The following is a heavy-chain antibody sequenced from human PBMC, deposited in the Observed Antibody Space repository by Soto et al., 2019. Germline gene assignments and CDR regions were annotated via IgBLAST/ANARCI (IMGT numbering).Heavy chain of an antibody. D-gene: IGHD3-16*01. CDR3: ARDMRGDSDFVY. V-gene: IGHV1-69*10. CDR2: IIAIIGKT. Sequence: SVKVSCKASGGTFSSYAISWVRQAPGQGLEWMGGIIAIIGKTNYAQKLQGRVTMTTDTSTSTAYMELRSLRSEDTAVYYCARDMRGDSDFVYWGQGTLVTVSS. CDR1: GGTFSSYA. J-gene: IGHJ4*02.